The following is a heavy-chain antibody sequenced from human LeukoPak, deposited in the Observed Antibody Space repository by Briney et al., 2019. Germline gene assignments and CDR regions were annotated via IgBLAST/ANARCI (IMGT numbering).Heavy chain of an antibody. Sequence: GRSLRLSCAASGFTFSNAWMNWVRQAPGKGLEWVGRIKSKTDGGTTDYAAPVKGRFTISRDDSKNTLYLQMNSLKTEDTAVYYCAKGVGGSYFFDYWGQGTLVTVSS. CDR3: AKGVGGSYFFDY. D-gene: IGHD1-26*01. V-gene: IGHV3-15*07. CDR1: GFTFSNAW. J-gene: IGHJ4*02. CDR2: IKSKTDGGTT.